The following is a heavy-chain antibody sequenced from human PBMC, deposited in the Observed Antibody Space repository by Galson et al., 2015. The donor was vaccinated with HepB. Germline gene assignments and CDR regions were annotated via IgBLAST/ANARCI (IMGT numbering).Heavy chain of an antibody. J-gene: IGHJ6*02. CDR1: ENTFRQFS. CDR2: IIPMFSTT. V-gene: IGHV1-69*06. D-gene: IGHD3-3*01. Sequence: SVKVSCKASENTFRQFSINWVRQAPGHGLEWMGGIIPMFSTTEYAQDFQDRVTITADKSTDTVYMELANLRSADTAVYYCARFRFLEWSLLVDGMDVWGQGTAVTVSS. CDR3: ARFRFLEWSLLVDGMDV.